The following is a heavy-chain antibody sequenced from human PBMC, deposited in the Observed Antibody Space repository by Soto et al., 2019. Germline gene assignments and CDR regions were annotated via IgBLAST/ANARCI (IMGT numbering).Heavy chain of an antibody. D-gene: IGHD1-26*01. CDR3: ARAWVGDFDY. CDR2: IYYSGST. V-gene: IGHV4-31*01. Sequence: QVQLQESGPGLVKPSQTLSLTCTVSGGSISSGGYYWSWIRQHPGKGLEWIGYIYYSGSTYYNPSLKXXVXIXXDTSKNQFSLKLSSVTAADTAVYYCARAWVGDFDYWGQGTLVTVSS. CDR1: GGSISSGGYY. J-gene: IGHJ4*02.